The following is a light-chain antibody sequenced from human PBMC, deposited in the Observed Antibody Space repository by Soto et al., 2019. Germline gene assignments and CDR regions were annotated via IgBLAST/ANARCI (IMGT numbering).Light chain of an antibody. CDR2: DVD. V-gene: IGLV2-14*03. Sequence: QSVLTQPASVSGSPGQSITISYAGTSSDVGGYKYVSWYQHHPGKAPKLIIYDVDSRPSGVSNRFSGSKSGNTASLTISGLQAEDEADYYCTSYRSTSLLDVVFGGGTKVTVL. J-gene: IGLJ2*01. CDR1: SSDVGGYKY. CDR3: TSYRSTSLLDVV.